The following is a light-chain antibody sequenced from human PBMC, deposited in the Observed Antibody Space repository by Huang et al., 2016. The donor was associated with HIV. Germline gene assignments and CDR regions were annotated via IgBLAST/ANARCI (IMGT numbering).Light chain of an antibody. Sequence: DIQLTQSPSSLAASVGDRVTITCRASESINIFLKWYQQKSGKAPKVLIFGASRFPSGVPSRFTGSGSGTDFTLTISSLQPEDFATYYCQQSYSTPRTFGQGTKVEIK. CDR2: GAS. CDR1: ESINIF. V-gene: IGKV1-39*01. CDR3: QQSYSTPRT. J-gene: IGKJ1*01.